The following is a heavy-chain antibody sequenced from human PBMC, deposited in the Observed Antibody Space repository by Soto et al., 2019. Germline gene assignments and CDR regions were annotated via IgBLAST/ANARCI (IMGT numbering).Heavy chain of an antibody. J-gene: IGHJ3*02. CDR1: GFIFSSYW. CDR2: IKQDGSDE. Sequence: GGSLRLSCAASGFIFSSYWMSWVRQAPGKGLEWVVNIKQDGSDEYYVDSVKGLFTISRDNAKNSLFLQMNSLRAEDTAVYYCARPLGWRDAFDIWGQGTLVTVSS. CDR3: ARPLGWRDAFDI. V-gene: IGHV3-7*01. D-gene: IGHD2-15*01.